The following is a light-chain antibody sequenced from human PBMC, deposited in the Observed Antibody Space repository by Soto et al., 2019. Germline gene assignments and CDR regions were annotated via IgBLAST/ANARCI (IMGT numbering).Light chain of an antibody. CDR3: QQYGGSPQT. Sequence: EIVLTQSPGTLSLSPGERATLSCSASQSVSNYLAWYQQKPGQAPRLLIYGASSRATGIPDRFSGSGSGTDFTLTISRLEPEDFAVYYCQQYGGSPQTFGQGTKVEIK. V-gene: IGKV3-20*01. CDR1: QSVSNY. J-gene: IGKJ1*01. CDR2: GAS.